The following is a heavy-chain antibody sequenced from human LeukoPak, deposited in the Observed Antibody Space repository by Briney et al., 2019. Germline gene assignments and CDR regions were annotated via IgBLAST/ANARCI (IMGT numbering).Heavy chain of an antibody. D-gene: IGHD4-17*01. Sequence: PGGSLRLSCAASGFTVSSNYMSWVRQAPGKGLEWVSVINSGGSTYYADSVKGRFTISRDNSKNTLYLQMNSLRAEDTAVYYCARDRTTVTTTNYYYYGMDVWGQGTAVTVSS. CDR3: ARDRTTVTTTNYYYYGMDV. CDR1: GFTVSSNY. V-gene: IGHV3-66*01. CDR2: INSGGST. J-gene: IGHJ6*02.